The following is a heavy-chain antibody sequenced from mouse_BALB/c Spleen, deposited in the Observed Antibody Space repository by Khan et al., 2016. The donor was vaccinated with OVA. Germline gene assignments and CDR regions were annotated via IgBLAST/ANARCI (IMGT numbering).Heavy chain of an antibody. J-gene: IGHJ4*01. Sequence: QIQFVQSGPELKKPGETVKISCKASRYTFTNYGMNWVKQSPGKALKWMGWINTYTGEPTYDDDFKGRFAFSLETSASTAYLQINNLKNEDTATDFCARPPYFSYTLDHWGQGTSVTVSS. CDR1: RYTFTNYG. V-gene: IGHV9-3-1*01. CDR3: ARPPYFSYTLDH. D-gene: IGHD2-10*01. CDR2: INTYTGEP.